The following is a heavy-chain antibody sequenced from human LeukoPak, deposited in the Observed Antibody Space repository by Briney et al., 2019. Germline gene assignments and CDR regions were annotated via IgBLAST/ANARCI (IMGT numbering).Heavy chain of an antibody. CDR2: IYYSGST. CDR3: ARQPNSGYYNFDY. Sequence: PGGSLRLSCAASGFTFDDYGMSWIRQPPGKGLEWIGRIYYSGSTYYNPSLKSRVTVSVDTSKNQFSLKLSSVAAADTAVYYCARQPNSGYYNFDYWGQGTLVTVSS. D-gene: IGHD3-22*01. CDR1: GFTFDDYG. J-gene: IGHJ4*02. V-gene: IGHV4-39*01.